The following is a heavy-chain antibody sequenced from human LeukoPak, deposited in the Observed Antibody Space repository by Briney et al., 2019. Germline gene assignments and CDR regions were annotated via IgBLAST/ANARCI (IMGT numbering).Heavy chain of an antibody. V-gene: IGHV1-2*02. CDR2: INPNSGDT. CDR1: GYTITGYY. Sequence: ASVKVSCKASGYTITGYYIHWVRQAPGQGLEWMGWINPNSGDTNYAQKFQGRVTITADESTSTAYMELSSLRSEDTAVYYCASRLDGSSGVYGMDVWGQGTTVTVSS. D-gene: IGHD6-13*01. CDR3: ASRLDGSSGVYGMDV. J-gene: IGHJ6*02.